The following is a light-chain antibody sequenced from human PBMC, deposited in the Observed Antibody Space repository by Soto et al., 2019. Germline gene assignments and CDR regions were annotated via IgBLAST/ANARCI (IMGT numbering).Light chain of an antibody. CDR2: VNSDGSH. V-gene: IGLV4-69*01. CDR3: QTWGTGIV. Sequence: QSVLTQSPSASASLGASVRLTCTLSSGHSTYAIAWHQQQPEKGPRYLMKVNSDGSHTKADGIPDRFSGSSSGAERYHTISSLQSEDEADYYCQTWGTGIVFGGGTKLTVL. CDR1: SGHSTYA. J-gene: IGLJ2*01.